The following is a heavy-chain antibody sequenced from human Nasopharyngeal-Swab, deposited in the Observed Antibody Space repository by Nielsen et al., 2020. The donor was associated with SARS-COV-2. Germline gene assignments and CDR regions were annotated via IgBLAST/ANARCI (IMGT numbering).Heavy chain of an antibody. J-gene: IGHJ4*02. D-gene: IGHD3-22*01. CDR2: ISGYNGDT. CDR3: ASHKSGYYNSGGPFDY. CDR1: GYTFAAYG. Sequence: ASVKVSCKASGYTFAAYGFDWVRQAPGQGLEWMGWISGYNGDTNYAQKFQGRVTMTTDTSTSTAYMELRSLRSDDTAVYYRASHKSGYYNSGGPFDYWGQGTLVTVSS. V-gene: IGHV1-18*04.